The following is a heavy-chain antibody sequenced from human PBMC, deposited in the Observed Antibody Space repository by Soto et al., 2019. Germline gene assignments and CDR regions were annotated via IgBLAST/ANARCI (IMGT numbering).Heavy chain of an antibody. V-gene: IGHV1-69*02. D-gene: IGHD6-19*01. Sequence: QVQLVQSGAEVKKPGSSVKVSCKASGGTFSSYTISWVRQAPGQGLEWMGRIIPILGIANYAQKFQGRVTITADKSTSTAYLELSSLRSEDTAVYYCGVAVAGTAGDYWGQGTLVTVSS. CDR3: GVAVAGTAGDY. CDR1: GGTFSSYT. J-gene: IGHJ4*02. CDR2: IIPILGIA.